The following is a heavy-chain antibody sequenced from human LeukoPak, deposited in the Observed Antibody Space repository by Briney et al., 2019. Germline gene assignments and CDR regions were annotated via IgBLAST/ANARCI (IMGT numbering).Heavy chain of an antibody. CDR3: ARVSTVILFYFDY. CDR2: INGGGGST. Sequence: PGGSLRLSCAASGFTFRSYAMNWVRQAPGKGLEWVSAINGGGGSTYYADSVKGRFTISRDNSKNTLYLQMHSLRAEDTAVYYCARVSTVILFYFDYWGQGTLVTASS. CDR1: GFTFRSYA. V-gene: IGHV3-23*01. D-gene: IGHD4-17*01. J-gene: IGHJ4*02.